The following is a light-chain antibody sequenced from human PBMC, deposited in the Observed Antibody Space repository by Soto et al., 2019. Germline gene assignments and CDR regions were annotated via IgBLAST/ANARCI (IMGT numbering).Light chain of an antibody. J-gene: IGKJ1*01. CDR3: QQYNRYWT. Sequence: DIQMTQSPSTLSASVGDRVTITCRARQSISSWVAWYQQKPGKAPKLMIYKASSLESGVPSRFSGSGSGTEFALTISSLQPDDFATYYCQQYNRYWTFGQGNKVEIK. CDR1: QSISSW. CDR2: KAS. V-gene: IGKV1-5*03.